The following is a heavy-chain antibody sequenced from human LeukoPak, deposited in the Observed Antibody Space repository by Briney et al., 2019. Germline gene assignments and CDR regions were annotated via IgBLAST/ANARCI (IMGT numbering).Heavy chain of an antibody. Sequence: ASVKVSCKAAGYSFTTFHINWVQQAPGQGPEWMGWVNPDTGNTGFAQKFQGRVTITQNNSVMTVYMELSSLTSEDTAVYYCARRGLVAGIYDLVYGFDIWGQGTMVTVS. V-gene: IGHV1-8*03. CDR2: VNPDTGNT. J-gene: IGHJ3*02. CDR1: GYSFTTFH. CDR3: ARRGLVAGIYDLVYGFDI. D-gene: IGHD3/OR15-3a*01.